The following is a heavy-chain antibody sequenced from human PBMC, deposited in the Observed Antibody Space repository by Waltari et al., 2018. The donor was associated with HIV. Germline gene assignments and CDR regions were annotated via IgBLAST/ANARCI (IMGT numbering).Heavy chain of an antibody. CDR1: GFSVRNHW. Sequence: VQLVESGGGSIKTGGSLRLSCAGSGFSVRNHWMDWVRQGPGKGLGWVARSNRDGSTRNYADAVKGRFVISRDNSRNTVYLQLNSVKVEDTAVYFCARASHYIEFSTFDGDYYFDLWGRGTRVAVSS. V-gene: IGHV3-74*01. CDR2: SNRDGSTR. J-gene: IGHJ4*02. D-gene: IGHD3-9*01. CDR3: ARASHYIEFSTFDGDYYFDL.